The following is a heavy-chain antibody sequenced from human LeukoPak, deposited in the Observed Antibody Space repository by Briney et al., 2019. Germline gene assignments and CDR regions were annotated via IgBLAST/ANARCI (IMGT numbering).Heavy chain of an antibody. CDR2: IYTSGST. CDR3: ARAYSSGWYVFDY. CDR1: X. V-gene: IGHV4-4*07. D-gene: IGHD6-19*01. J-gene: IGHJ4*02. Sequence: XWSWIRQPAGKGLEWIGRIYTSGSTNYNPSLKSRVTMSVDTSKNQFSLKLSSVTAADTAVYYCARAYSSGWYVFDYWGQGTLVTVSS.